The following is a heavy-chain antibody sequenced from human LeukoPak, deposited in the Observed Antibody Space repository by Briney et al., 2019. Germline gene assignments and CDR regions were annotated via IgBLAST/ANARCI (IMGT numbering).Heavy chain of an antibody. Sequence: PGGSLRLSCAASGFTFSNYGMSWVRQAPGKGLEWVSAISGSGGSTYYADSVKGRFTISRDNSKNTLYLQMNSLRAEDTAVYYCARPQYSSSWRVFDPWGQGTLVTVSS. J-gene: IGHJ5*02. V-gene: IGHV3-23*01. CDR3: ARPQYSSSWRVFDP. D-gene: IGHD6-13*01. CDR2: ISGSGGST. CDR1: GFTFSNYG.